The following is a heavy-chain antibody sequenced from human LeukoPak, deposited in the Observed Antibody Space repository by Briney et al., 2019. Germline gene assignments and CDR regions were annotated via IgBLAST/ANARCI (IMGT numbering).Heavy chain of an antibody. D-gene: IGHD1-26*01. CDR3: AGASSKWELSF. CDR1: GATFIIYA. CDR2: YIPMFGTA. J-gene: IGHJ4*02. Sequence: GASVKVSCKASGATFIIYAISWVRQAPGQGLEWMGGYIPMFGTANYAQNFQNRVTITADESTSTFSMEVSSLRPEDTAVYFCAGASSKWELSFWGQGTLVTVSS. V-gene: IGHV1-69*13.